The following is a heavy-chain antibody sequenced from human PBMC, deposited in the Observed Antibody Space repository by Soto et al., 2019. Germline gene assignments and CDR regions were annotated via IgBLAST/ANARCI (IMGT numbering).Heavy chain of an antibody. J-gene: IGHJ4*02. Sequence: QVQLQESGPGLVKPSQTLSLTCTVSGGSISSGGYFWSWIRQPPGKGLEWIGNIFYSGTTYYNPSLMSRVTISVDTAQTQFSLELSFVTAADTAVYFCARGVLYWGQGTLVTVSS. V-gene: IGHV4-31*03. D-gene: IGHD1-1*01. CDR2: IFYSGTT. CDR3: ARGVLY. CDR1: GGSISSGGYF.